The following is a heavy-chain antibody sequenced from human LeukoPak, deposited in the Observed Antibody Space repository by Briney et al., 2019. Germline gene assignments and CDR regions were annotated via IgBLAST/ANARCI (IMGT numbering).Heavy chain of an antibody. Sequence: PGGSLRLSCAASGFTFTSYAMSWVRQAPGNGLEWVSSISGSGGGTFYADSVKGRFTISRDNSKNTLYLQMNSLRVEDTAVYYCAKAPRFGDHATEYYYYYMHVWGKGTTVTISS. V-gene: IGHV3-23*01. CDR2: ISGSGGGT. J-gene: IGHJ6*03. CDR3: AKAPRFGDHATEYYYYYMHV. D-gene: IGHD3-16*01. CDR1: GFTFTSYA.